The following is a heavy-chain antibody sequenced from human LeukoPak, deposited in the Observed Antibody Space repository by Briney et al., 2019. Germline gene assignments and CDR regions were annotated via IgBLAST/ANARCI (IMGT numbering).Heavy chain of an antibody. CDR1: GFTFSSYW. Sequence: PGGSLRLSCAASGFTFSSYWMSWVRQAPGKGLEWVANIKQDGSEKYYVDSVKGRFTISRDNAKNSLYLQMNSLRAEDTAVYYCARDIGGYQLLFVYFDYWGQGTLVTVSS. J-gene: IGHJ4*02. V-gene: IGHV3-7*01. D-gene: IGHD2-2*01. CDR3: ARDIGGYQLLFVYFDY. CDR2: IKQDGSEK.